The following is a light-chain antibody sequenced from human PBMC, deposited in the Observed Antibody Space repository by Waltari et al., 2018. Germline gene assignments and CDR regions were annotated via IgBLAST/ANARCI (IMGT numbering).Light chain of an antibody. Sequence: QLVLTQSPSASASLGASVKLTCTLSSGHSSNIIAWLQQQPEKGPRYLMKVNSDGSHSKGEDIPDRFSGSSCGAGRDLTISSVQSEDEADYYCQTGGHGTWVFGGGTTLTVL. CDR2: VNSDGSH. V-gene: IGLV4-69*01. CDR3: QTGGHGTWV. J-gene: IGLJ3*02. CDR1: SGHSSNI.